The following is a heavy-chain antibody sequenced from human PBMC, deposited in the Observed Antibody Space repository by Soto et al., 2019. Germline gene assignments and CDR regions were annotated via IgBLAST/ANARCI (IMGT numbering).Heavy chain of an antibody. J-gene: IGHJ5*02. CDR2: ISYTGTT. D-gene: IGHD3-22*01. Sequence: SETLSLTCTVSRDSISNYYWSWIRQPPGKGLEWIGYISYTGTTNYNPSLESRVTISVDTSKNQFSLKLGSVTAADTAVYYCARRSGSSVVITVKDWFDPWGQGTLV. CDR3: ARRSGSSVVITVKDWFDP. V-gene: IGHV4-59*01. CDR1: RDSISNYY.